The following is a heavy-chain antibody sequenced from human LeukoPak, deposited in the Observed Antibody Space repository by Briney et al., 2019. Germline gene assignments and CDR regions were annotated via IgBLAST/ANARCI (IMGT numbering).Heavy chain of an antibody. CDR3: ARDTSHLYGGTYFDAFDV. CDR1: GFTLDSYW. J-gene: IGHJ3*01. Sequence: GGSLRLSCAASGFTLDSYWMTWVRQAPGKGLEWVANIRKDGSRESYVDSVKGRFTVSRDNAKNSLYLQMNSLSAEDTAVYYCARDTSHLYGGTYFDAFDVWGPGTVVTVSS. V-gene: IGHV3-7*01. CDR2: IRKDGSRE. D-gene: IGHD1-26*01.